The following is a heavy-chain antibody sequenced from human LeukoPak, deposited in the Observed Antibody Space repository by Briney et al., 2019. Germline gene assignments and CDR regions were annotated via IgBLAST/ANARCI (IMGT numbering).Heavy chain of an antibody. D-gene: IGHD6-19*01. Sequence: SETLSLTCTVSGGSISSGDYYWSWIRQPPGKGLEWIGYIYYSGSTYYNPSLKSRVTISVDTSKNQFSLKLTSVTAADTAVYYCARHDRIAVAGNFDYWGQGTLVTVSS. CDR3: ARHDRIAVAGNFDY. V-gene: IGHV4-30-4*01. CDR2: IYYSGST. J-gene: IGHJ4*02. CDR1: GGSISSGDYY.